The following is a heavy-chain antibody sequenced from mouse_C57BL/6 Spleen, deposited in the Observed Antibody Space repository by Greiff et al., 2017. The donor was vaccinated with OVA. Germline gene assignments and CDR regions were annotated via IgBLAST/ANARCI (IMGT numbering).Heavy chain of an antibody. CDR3: GRWREFDD. CDR2: IRRKSNNYAT. CDR1: GFSFNTYA. J-gene: IGHJ2*01. V-gene: IGHV10-1*01. Sequence: EVQRVESGGGLVQPKGSLKLSCAASGFSFNTYAMNWVRQAPGKGLEWVARIRRKSNNYATYYAVSVKDRFTISRDDSESMIYLQMNNLETEGAAMYYGGRWREFDDWGKGTTLTVSS.